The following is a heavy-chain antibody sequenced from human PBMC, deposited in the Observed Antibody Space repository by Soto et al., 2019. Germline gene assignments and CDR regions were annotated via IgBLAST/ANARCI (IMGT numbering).Heavy chain of an antibody. V-gene: IGHV1-2*02. CDR3: GGGVLRGSYYNWFDP. Sequence: ASVKVSCKASGYTFTGYYMHWVRQAPGQGLEWMGWINPNSGGTDYAQKFQGRATMTRDTSISTAYMELSRLRSDDTAVYYCGGGVLRGSYYNWFDPWGQGTPVTVSS. J-gene: IGHJ5*02. D-gene: IGHD1-26*01. CDR1: GYTFTGYY. CDR2: INPNSGGT.